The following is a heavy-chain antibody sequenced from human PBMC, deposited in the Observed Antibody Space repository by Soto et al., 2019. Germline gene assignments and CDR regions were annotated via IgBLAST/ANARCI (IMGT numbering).Heavy chain of an antibody. J-gene: IGHJ4*02. CDR1: GGSFNSYA. CDR2: IIPVLGLT. V-gene: IGHV1-69*02. Sequence: QVQLVQSGAEVKKPGSSVKVSCKASGGSFNSYAISWVRQAPGQGLEWMGRIIPVLGLTNYAEKFQGRFTITAATADKSTTVAYMELTSLRSEDTALYYCATAFQLQAYWGQGTLVTVSS. D-gene: IGHD1-1*01. CDR3: ATAFQLQAY.